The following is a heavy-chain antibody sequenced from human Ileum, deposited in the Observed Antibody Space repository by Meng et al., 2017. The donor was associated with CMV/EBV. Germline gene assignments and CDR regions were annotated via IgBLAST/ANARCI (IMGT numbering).Heavy chain of an antibody. J-gene: IGHJ5*02. V-gene: IGHV4-30-4*08. Sequence: TCFGGSISSGDYYWSWIRQPPGKGLEWIGYIYYSGSTYYNPSLKSRVTISVDTSKNQFSLKLSSVTAADTAVYYCARRSRMRMGFDPWGQGTLVTVSS. CDR2: IYYSGST. CDR3: ARRSRMRMGFDP. D-gene: IGHD1-14*01. CDR1: GGSISSGDYY.